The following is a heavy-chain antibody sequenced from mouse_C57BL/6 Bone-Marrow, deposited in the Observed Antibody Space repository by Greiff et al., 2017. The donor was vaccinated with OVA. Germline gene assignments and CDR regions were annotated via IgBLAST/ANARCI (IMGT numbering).Heavy chain of an antibody. J-gene: IGHJ1*03. Sequence: VQLQQSGAELVRPGASVKLSCTASGYNIKDDYMHWVKQRPEQGLEWIGWIDPENGDTEYASKFQGKATITADTSSNTAYLQLSSLTSEDTAVEFCTTSRFSMWDFDVWGTGTTVTVSA. CDR1: GYNIKDDY. V-gene: IGHV14-4*01. D-gene: IGHD2-10*02. CDR2: IDPENGDT. CDR3: TTSRFSMWDFDV.